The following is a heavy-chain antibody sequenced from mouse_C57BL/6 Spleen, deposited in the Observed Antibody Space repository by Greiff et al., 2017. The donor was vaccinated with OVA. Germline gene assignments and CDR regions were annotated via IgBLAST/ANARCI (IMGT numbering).Heavy chain of an antibody. CDR3: ARGGIDY. CDR2: IDPSDSYT. CDR1: GYTFTSYW. V-gene: IGHV1-69*01. Sequence: QVQLKQPGAELVMPGASVKLSCKASGYTFTSYWMHWVKQRPGQGLEWIGEIDPSDSYTNYNQKFKGKATLTVDKSSSTAYMQLSSLTSVYSAVYFCARGGIDYWGQGTTLTVSS. D-gene: IGHD1-1*02. J-gene: IGHJ2*01.